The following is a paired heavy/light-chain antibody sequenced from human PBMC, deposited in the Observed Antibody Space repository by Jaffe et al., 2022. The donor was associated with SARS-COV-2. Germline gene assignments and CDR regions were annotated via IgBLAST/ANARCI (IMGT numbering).Light chain of an antibody. V-gene: IGKV3-20*01. J-gene: IGKJ1*01. CDR1: QSVGDSY. CDR2: EIS. CDR3: HQYGISPRP. Sequence: EIVLTQSPGTLSLSPGERATLSCRASQSVGDSYLAWYQQKPGQAPRLLIYEISRRATGIPERFSGSGSGTHFTLTVSRLEPEDFAVYYCHQYGISPRPFGQGTKVEIK.
Heavy chain of an antibody. D-gene: IGHD6-13*01. V-gene: IGHV3-23*01. CDR2: ISFDGST. Sequence: EVQLLESGGGLVQPGGSLRLSCAASGFTFTTYAMNWVRQAPGRGLEWVSGISFDGSTFYADSVKGRFTISRDNSKNMLSLQMNSLRAEDTAVYYCAKGHGSGSWLTEYCGQGTLVTVSS. J-gene: IGHJ4*02. CDR3: AKGHGSGSWLTEY. CDR1: GFTFTTYA.